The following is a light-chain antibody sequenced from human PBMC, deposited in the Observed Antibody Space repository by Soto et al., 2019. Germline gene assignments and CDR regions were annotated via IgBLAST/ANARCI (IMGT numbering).Light chain of an antibody. J-gene: IGKJ3*01. CDR3: QQSYGI. V-gene: IGKV1-39*01. CDR2: AAS. CDR1: QSISSY. Sequence: DIQMTQSPSSLSASVGDRVTITCRASQSISSYLNWYQQKPGKAPKLLIYAASSLKRGVPSRFSGSGSGTDFTLTISSLQPEDFATYYCQQSYGIFGPGTKVDIK.